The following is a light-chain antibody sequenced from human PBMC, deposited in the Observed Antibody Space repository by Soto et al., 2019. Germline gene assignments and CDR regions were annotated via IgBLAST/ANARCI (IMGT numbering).Light chain of an antibody. CDR2: GAS. CDR1: QSVSGSH. V-gene: IGKV3-20*01. CDR3: QEYVSSPWT. Sequence: EMVLTQSPGTLSLSPGERATLSCRASQSVSGSHLAWYQQKPGQAPRLLIYGASSRATGIPDRFSGSGSGTDFPLTISNLEPEEFAVYHCQEYVSSPWTFGQGTKVEIK. J-gene: IGKJ1*01.